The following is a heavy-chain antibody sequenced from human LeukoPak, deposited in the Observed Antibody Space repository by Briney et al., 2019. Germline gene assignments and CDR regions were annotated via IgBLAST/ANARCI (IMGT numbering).Heavy chain of an antibody. CDR3: AKDIVRFGEFPLNWFDP. V-gene: IGHV3-30*02. D-gene: IGHD3-10*01. J-gene: IGHJ5*02. CDR2: IRYDGSNK. CDR1: GFTFSSYG. Sequence: GGSLRLSCAASGFTFSSYGMHWVRQAPGKGLEWVAFIRYDGSNKYYADSVKGRFTISRDNSKNTLYLQMNSLRAEDTAVYYCAKDIVRFGEFPLNWFDPWGQGTLVTVSS.